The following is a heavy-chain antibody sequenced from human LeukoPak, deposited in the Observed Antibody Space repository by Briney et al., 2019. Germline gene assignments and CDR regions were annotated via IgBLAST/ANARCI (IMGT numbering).Heavy chain of an antibody. CDR3: ARNLGGSYGY. Sequence: ASGKVSSTASVYTFTTYGISWVRQAPGQGLEWMGWISAYNGNTNYAQKLQGRVTMTTDTSTSTAYMELRSLRSDDTAVYYCARNLGGSYGYWGQGRLVTVSS. CDR1: VYTFTTYG. J-gene: IGHJ4*02. V-gene: IGHV1-18*01. CDR2: ISAYNGNT. D-gene: IGHD1-26*01.